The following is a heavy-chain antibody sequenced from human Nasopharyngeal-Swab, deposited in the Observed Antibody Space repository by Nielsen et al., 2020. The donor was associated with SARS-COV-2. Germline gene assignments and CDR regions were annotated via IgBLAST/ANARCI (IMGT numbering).Heavy chain of an antibody. CDR1: GGSINYKY. V-gene: IGHV4-59*08. J-gene: IGHJ6*02. Sequence: SETLSLTSTVSGGSINYKYWTWIRQTPGKGLEWIGHIYYSGSTSYNPSLKSRLTILIDRSKSQFSLKLSSVTAADTAVYYCARHNAHCSNGVCSTYYYHALDVWGQGTTVTVSS. CDR3: ARHNAHCSNGVCSTYYYHALDV. D-gene: IGHD2-8*01. CDR2: IYYSGST.